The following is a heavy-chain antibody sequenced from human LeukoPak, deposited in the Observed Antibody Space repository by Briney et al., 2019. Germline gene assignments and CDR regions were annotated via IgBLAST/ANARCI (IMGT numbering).Heavy chain of an antibody. D-gene: IGHD3-22*01. CDR2: ISHSGST. V-gene: IGHV4-34*01. CDR3: ARVFNGDYYDSSGYYRPRIFDY. Sequence: SETLSLTCAVYGGSFSGYYWSWIRQPPGKGLEWIGEISHSGSTNYNPSLKSRVTISVDTSKNQFSLKLSSVTAADTAVYYCARVFNGDYYDSSGYYRPRIFDYWGQGTLVTVSS. J-gene: IGHJ4*02. CDR1: GGSFSGYY.